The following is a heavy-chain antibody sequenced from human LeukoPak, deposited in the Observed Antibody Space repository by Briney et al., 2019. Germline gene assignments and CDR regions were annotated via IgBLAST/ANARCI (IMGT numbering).Heavy chain of an antibody. CDR2: INPNSGGT. Sequence: ASVKVSCKASGYTFTGYYMHWVRQAPGQGLEWMGRINPNSGGTNYAQKFQGRVTMTRDTSISTAYMELSRLRSDDTAVYYCARVHISSSGFDYWGQGTLVTVSS. D-gene: IGHD6-6*01. J-gene: IGHJ4*02. CDR3: ARVHISSSGFDY. CDR1: GYTFTGYY. V-gene: IGHV1-2*06.